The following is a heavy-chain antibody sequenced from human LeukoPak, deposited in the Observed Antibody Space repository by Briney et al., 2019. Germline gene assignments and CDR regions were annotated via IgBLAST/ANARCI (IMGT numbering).Heavy chain of an antibody. D-gene: IGHD6-19*01. Sequence: SGPTLVKPTQTLTLTCTFSGFSLSTSGVGVGWIRQPPGKALEWLALIYWDDDKRYNPSLKSRLTITKDTSKNQVVLTMTNMDPVDTATYYCAHRRAVAGIIWFDPWGQGTLVTVSS. J-gene: IGHJ5*02. CDR2: IYWDDDK. CDR3: AHRRAVAGIIWFDP. V-gene: IGHV2-5*02. CDR1: GFSLSTSGVG.